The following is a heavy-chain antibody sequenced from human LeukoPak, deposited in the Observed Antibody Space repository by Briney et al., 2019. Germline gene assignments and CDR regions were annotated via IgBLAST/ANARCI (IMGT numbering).Heavy chain of an antibody. CDR1: GFTFSDYY. CDR3: ARERGATHHRHYFDY. Sequence: PGGSLRLSCAASGFTFSDYYMSWIRQAPGKGLEWVSYISSSGSTIYYADSVKGRFTISRDNAKNSLYLQMNSLRAEDTAVYYCARERGATHHRHYFDYWGQGTLVTVSS. J-gene: IGHJ4*02. CDR2: ISSSGSTI. V-gene: IGHV3-11*01. D-gene: IGHD1-26*01.